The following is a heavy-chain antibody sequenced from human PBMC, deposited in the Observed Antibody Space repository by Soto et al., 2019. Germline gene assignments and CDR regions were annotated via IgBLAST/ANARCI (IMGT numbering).Heavy chain of an antibody. CDR3: ARHDFNDGFDI. CDR2: IKQDGSEK. Sequence: GGSLRLSCAAPGFTFSSYWMSWVRQAPGKGLEWVANIKQDGSEKYYVDSVKGRFTISRDNAKNSLYLQMNSLRAEDTAVYYCARHDFNDGFDIWGQGTMVTVS. D-gene: IGHD2-21*02. CDR1: GFTFSSYW. V-gene: IGHV3-7*01. J-gene: IGHJ3*02.